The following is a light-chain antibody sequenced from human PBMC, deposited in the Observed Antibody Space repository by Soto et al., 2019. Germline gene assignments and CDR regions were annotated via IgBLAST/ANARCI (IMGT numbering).Light chain of an antibody. CDR2: DVS. V-gene: IGLV2-14*01. Sequence: QSALTQPASVSGSPGQSITISCPGTSSDVGGYNYVSWYQQHPGKAPKLMSYDVSNRPSGVSNRFSGSKSGNTASLTISGLQAEDEADYYCSSYTSSSTLFGTGTKVTVL. CDR1: SSDVGGYNY. CDR3: SSYTSSSTL. J-gene: IGLJ1*01.